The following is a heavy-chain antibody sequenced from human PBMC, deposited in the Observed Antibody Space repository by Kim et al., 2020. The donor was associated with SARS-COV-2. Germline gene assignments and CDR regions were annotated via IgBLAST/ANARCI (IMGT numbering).Heavy chain of an antibody. V-gene: IGHV3-23*01. J-gene: IGHJ4*02. CDR2: ISGSGGST. CDR3: ATLVKVYYYDSSGYPP. D-gene: IGHD3-22*01. CDR1: GFTFSSYA. Sequence: GGSLRLSCAASGFTFSSYAMSWVRQAPGKGLEWVSAISGSGGSTYYADSVKGRFTISRDNSKNTLYLQMNSLRAEDTAVYYCATLVKVYYYDSSGYPPWGQGTLVTVSS.